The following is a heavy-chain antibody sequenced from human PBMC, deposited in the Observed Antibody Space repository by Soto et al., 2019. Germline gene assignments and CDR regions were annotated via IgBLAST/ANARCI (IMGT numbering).Heavy chain of an antibody. J-gene: IGHJ2*01. V-gene: IGHV1-69*08. CDR1: GGTFSSHT. Sequence: QDQLVQSGAEVKKPGSSVKVSCKASGGTFSSHTFSWVRQAPGQGLEWMGRIIPALGTATYAQKFQGRVTITADESATTVYMELTSLRSEDTAVYYCARPDFGDYWYFDLWCRGTLVTVSS. D-gene: IGHD4-17*01. CDR3: ARPDFGDYWYFDL. CDR2: IIPALGTA.